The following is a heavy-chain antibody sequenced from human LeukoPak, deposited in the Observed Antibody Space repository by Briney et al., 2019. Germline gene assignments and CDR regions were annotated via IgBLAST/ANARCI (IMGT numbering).Heavy chain of an antibody. CDR1: GFTFSCYA. CDR3: AKAPSSGYYYFDY. V-gene: IGHV3-23*01. J-gene: IGHJ4*02. CDR2: IGAGDGGA. D-gene: IGHD3-22*01. Sequence: AGGSLRLSCAASGFTFSCYAMIWLPQAPGKGLEGVSGIGAGDGGAYYTDSVKGRFTLSRDNSKNTLVLQMDSLRAEDTAVYYCAKAPSSGYYYFDYWGQGTLVTVSS.